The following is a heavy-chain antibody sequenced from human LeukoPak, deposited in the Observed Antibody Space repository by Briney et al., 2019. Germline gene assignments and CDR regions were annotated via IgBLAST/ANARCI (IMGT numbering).Heavy chain of an antibody. D-gene: IGHD1-26*01. V-gene: IGHV4-59*12. CDR2: VYYSGNT. CDR3: ARGRRGATTDY. Sequence: SETLSLTCIVSGGAISSYYWSWIRQPPGKRLEWIGYVYYSGNTNYNPSLKSRVTISVDTSKNQFSLKLSSVTAAATAVYYCARGRRGATTDYWGQGTLVTVSS. CDR1: GGAISSYY. J-gene: IGHJ4*02.